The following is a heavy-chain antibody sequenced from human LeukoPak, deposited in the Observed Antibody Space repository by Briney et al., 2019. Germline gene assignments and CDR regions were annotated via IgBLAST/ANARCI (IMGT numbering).Heavy chain of an antibody. D-gene: IGHD3-9*01. CDR1: GGSLSSYY. CDR2: IYYSGST. J-gene: IGHJ5*02. CDR3: ARVSLYYDILTGYHNWFDP. Sequence: SETLSLTCTVSGGSLSSYYWSWIRQPPGKGLEWIGYIYYSGSTNYNPSLKSRVTMSVDTSKNQFSLKLSSVTAADTAVYYCARVSLYYDILTGYHNWFDPWGQGTLVTVSS. V-gene: IGHV4-59*01.